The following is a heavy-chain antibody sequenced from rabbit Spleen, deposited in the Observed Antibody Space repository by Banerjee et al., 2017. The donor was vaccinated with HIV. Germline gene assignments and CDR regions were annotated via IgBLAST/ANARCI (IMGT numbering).Heavy chain of an antibody. Sequence: QSLEESGGGLVKPEGSLKLSCTASGFSFSNKAVMCWVRQTPGKGLEWIACIYVGSGGGTKYPSWAKGRFTISKTSSTTVTLQMASLTVADTATYFCARAGEGGDGYLNLWGPGTLVTVS. CDR2: IYVGSGGGT. CDR1: GFSFSNKAV. D-gene: IGHD5-1*01. CDR3: ARAGEGGDGYLNL. V-gene: IGHV1S40*01. J-gene: IGHJ4*01.